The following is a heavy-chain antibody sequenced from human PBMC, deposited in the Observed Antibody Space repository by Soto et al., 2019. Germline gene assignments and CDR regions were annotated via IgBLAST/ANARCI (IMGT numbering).Heavy chain of an antibody. CDR3: AKVDPTFGAVTGRFDP. D-gene: IGHD3-3*01. V-gene: IGHV3-23*01. J-gene: IGHJ5*02. Sequence: GGSLRLSCAASGFTFSSYAMNWVRQAPGKGPEWVSVINNSGGTTYYTDSVNGRFTISRDNSKNTLYLQMNSLRVDDTAVYYCAKVDPTFGAVTGRFDPWGQGTLVTVSS. CDR1: GFTFSSYA. CDR2: INNSGGTT.